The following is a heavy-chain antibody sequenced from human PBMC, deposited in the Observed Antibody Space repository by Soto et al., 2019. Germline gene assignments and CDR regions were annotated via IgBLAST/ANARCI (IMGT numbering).Heavy chain of an antibody. Sequence: QVQLQESGPGLVKPSETLSLTCTVSGGSISSYYWSWIRQPAGKGLEWIGRIYTSGSTNYNPSLTSRVTMSVDTSKNQFSLKLSSVTAADTAVYYCARECRSTSCYTNWFDPWGQGTLVTVSS. CDR1: GGSISSYY. CDR2: IYTSGST. CDR3: ARECRSTSCYTNWFDP. J-gene: IGHJ5*02. V-gene: IGHV4-4*07. D-gene: IGHD2-2*02.